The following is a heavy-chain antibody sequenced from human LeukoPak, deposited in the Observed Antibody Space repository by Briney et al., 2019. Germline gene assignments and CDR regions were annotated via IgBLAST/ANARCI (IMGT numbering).Heavy chain of an antibody. J-gene: IGHJ3*02. CDR1: GFTFSSYW. V-gene: IGHV3-7*01. CDR2: IKQDGSEK. Sequence: GGSLRLSCADSGFTFSSYWMSWVRQAPGKGLEWVANIKQDGSEKYYVDSVKGRFTISRDDAKNSLYLQMNSLRAEDTAVYYCARDSRSRITGTTSAFDIWGQGTMVTVSS. D-gene: IGHD1-7*01. CDR3: ARDSRSRITGTTSAFDI.